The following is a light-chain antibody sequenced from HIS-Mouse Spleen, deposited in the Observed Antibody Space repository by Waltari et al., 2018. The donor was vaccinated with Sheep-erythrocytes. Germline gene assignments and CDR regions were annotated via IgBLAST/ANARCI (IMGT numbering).Light chain of an antibody. V-gene: IGLV2-11*01. Sequence: SAPPQPPHSGSPGQSVTISCTGTSSDVGGYNYVSWYQQHPGKAPKLMIYDVSKRPSGVPDRFSGSKSGNTASLTISGLQAEDEADYYCCSYAGSYNHVFATGTKVTVL. J-gene: IGLJ1*01. CDR2: DVS. CDR3: CSYAGSYNHV. CDR1: SSDVGGYNY.